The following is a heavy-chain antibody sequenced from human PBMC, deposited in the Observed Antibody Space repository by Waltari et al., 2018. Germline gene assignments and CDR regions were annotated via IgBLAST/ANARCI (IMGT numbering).Heavy chain of an antibody. V-gene: IGHV1-8*03. CDR1: GYTFTSYD. D-gene: IGHD3-3*01. J-gene: IGHJ5*02. CDR3: ARGGPVDFWSGNWFDP. CDR2: MNPNSGNT. Sequence: QVQLVQSGAEVKKPGASVKVSCKASGYTFTSYDITWVRQATGQGLEWMGWMNPNSGNTGYAQKFQGRVTITRNTSISTAYMELSSLRSEDTAVYYCARGGPVDFWSGNWFDPWGQGTLVTVSS.